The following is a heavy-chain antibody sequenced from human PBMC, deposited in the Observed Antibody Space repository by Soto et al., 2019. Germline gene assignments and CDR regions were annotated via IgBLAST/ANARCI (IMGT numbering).Heavy chain of an antibody. D-gene: IGHD2-21*02. J-gene: IGHJ4*02. CDR2: IYYSGST. CDR3: ARSYPAYCGGDCFEPHYFDY. CDR1: GGSISSYY. V-gene: IGHV4-59*01. Sequence: LSLTCTVSGGSISSYYWSWIRQPPGKGLEWIGYIYYSGSTNYNPSLKSRVTISVDTSKNQFSLKLSSVTAADTAVYYCARSYPAYCGGDCFEPHYFDYWGQGTLVTVSS.